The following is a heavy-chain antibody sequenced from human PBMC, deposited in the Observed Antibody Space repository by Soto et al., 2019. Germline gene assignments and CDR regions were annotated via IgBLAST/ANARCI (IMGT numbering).Heavy chain of an antibody. CDR2: INHSGST. Sequence: QVQLQQWGAGLLKPSETLSLTCAVYGGSFSGYYWSWIRQPPGKGLEWIGEINHSGSTNYNPSLKSRVTIAVDTSKIQFSPKLSSVTAADAAVYYCARGWAGTTVVTSAFDYWCQGTLVTVSS. V-gene: IGHV4-34*01. CDR1: GGSFSGYY. J-gene: IGHJ4*02. D-gene: IGHD4-17*01. CDR3: ARGWAGTTVVTSAFDY.